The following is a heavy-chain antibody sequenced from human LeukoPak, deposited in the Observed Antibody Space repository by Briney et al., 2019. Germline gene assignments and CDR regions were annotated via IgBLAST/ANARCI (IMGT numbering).Heavy chain of an antibody. D-gene: IGHD1-26*01. J-gene: IGHJ4*02. V-gene: IGHV4-34*01. CDR1: GGSFSGYY. Sequence: SEILSLTCAVYGGSFSGYYWSWIRQPPGKGLEWIGEINHSGSTNYNPSLKSRVTISVDTSKNQFSLKLSSVTAADTAVYYCARGVGATFFDYWGQGTLVTVSS. CDR2: INHSGST. CDR3: ARGVGATFFDY.